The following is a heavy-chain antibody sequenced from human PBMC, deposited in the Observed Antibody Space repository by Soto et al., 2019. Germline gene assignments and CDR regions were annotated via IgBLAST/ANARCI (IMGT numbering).Heavy chain of an antibody. J-gene: IGHJ6*02. V-gene: IGHV4-59*01. CDR1: GGSISSYY. CDR3: ARDRHRSGWFEKLYYYYVMDV. D-gene: IGHD6-19*01. CDR2: IYYSGST. Sequence: PSETLSLTCTVSGGSISSYYWSWIRQPPGKGLEWIGYIYYSGSTNYNPSLKSRVTISVDTSKNQFSLKLSSVTAADTAVYYCARDRHRSGWFEKLYYYYVMDVWGQGTTVTVSS.